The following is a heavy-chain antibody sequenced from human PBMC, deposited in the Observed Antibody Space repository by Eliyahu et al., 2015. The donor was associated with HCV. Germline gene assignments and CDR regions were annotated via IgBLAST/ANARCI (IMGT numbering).Heavy chain of an antibody. J-gene: IGHJ5*02. CDR1: GGXITTYY. Sequence: QVQLQESGPGLVKPSETLSLTCTVSGGXITTYYWSWIRQPPGKGLEWIGYMHYSGSTIYNPSLKSRVTMSIDTSKNQFSLSLTSVTAADTAMYYCASGGGGIAVAGTGGWFDPWGQGNLVTVSS. CDR3: ASGGGGIAVAGTGGWFDP. D-gene: IGHD6-19*01. V-gene: IGHV4-59*01. CDR2: MHYSGST.